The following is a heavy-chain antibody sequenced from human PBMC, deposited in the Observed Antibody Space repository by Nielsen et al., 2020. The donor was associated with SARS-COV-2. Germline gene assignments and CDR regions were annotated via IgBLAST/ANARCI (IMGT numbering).Heavy chain of an antibody. CDR1: GFTFSSTY. J-gene: IGHJ6*03. V-gene: IGHV3-74*01. Sequence: GESLKISCSASGFTFSSTYMDWVRQAPGQGLVWVSRINPSGSGTAYADSVKGRFAVSRDNAENTVVLQIHSLRVEDTAVHYCAGGADFWSGTQKYYMDVWGKGTTVTVSS. D-gene: IGHD3-3*01. CDR3: AGGADFWSGTQKYYMDV. CDR2: INPSGSGT.